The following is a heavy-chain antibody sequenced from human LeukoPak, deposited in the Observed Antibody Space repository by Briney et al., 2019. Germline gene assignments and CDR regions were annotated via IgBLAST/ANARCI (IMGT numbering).Heavy chain of an antibody. V-gene: IGHV3-23*01. CDR2: IRYSGSST. J-gene: IGHJ3*02. Sequence: GGSLRLSCAASGFTFSSYALSWVRQAPGKGLEWVSAIRYSGSSTYYADSVKGRFTLSRENSKNTLYLQMNSLGAEDTAVYYCAGEVGSGSYLAHTFDIWGQGTMVTVSS. CDR1: GFTFSSYA. CDR3: AGEVGSGSYLAHTFDI. D-gene: IGHD1-26*01.